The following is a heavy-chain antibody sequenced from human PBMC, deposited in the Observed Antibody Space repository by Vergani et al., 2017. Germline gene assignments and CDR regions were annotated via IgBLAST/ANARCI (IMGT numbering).Heavy chain of an antibody. J-gene: IGHJ4*02. CDR2: INPSDGST. Sequence: QVQLVQSGSEFKKPGASVKVSCTASGYTFTSYAMNWVRQAPGQGLEWMGIINPSDGSTSYAQKFQGTVTMTRDTSTSTVYMELSSLRSDDTAMYYWARTSSISGSYYNGEWDYWGQGTLVVVS. V-gene: IGHV1-46*03. CDR1: GYTFTSYA. CDR3: ARTSSISGSYYNGEWDY. D-gene: IGHD3-10*01.